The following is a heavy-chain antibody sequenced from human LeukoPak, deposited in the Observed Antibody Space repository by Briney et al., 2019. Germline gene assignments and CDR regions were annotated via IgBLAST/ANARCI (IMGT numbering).Heavy chain of an antibody. J-gene: IGHJ4*02. D-gene: IGHD3-9*01. Sequence: SQTLSLTCAISGDSVSSNSAAGNWIGQSPSRGLEWLGRTYYRSKWYNDYAVSVKSRITINPDTSKNQFSLQLNSVTPEDTAVYYCAREDILTGYFDYWGQGTLVTVSS. CDR1: GDSVSSNSAA. CDR2: TYYRSKWYN. V-gene: IGHV6-1*01. CDR3: AREDILTGYFDY.